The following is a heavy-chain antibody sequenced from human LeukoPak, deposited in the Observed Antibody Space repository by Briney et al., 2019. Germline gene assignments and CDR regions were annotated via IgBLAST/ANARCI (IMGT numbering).Heavy chain of an antibody. CDR3: AREYRGSRRSDAFDI. Sequence: QPGGSLRLSCVASGFTFSSSWLHWVRQAPGKGLVWVSRMNNDVSTINYADSMKGRFTISRDNAKNTLYLQMNSLRAEDTAVYYCAREYRGSRRSDAFDIWGQGTMVTVSS. V-gene: IGHV3-74*01. J-gene: IGHJ3*02. CDR2: MNNDVSTI. D-gene: IGHD3-10*01. CDR1: GFTFSSSW.